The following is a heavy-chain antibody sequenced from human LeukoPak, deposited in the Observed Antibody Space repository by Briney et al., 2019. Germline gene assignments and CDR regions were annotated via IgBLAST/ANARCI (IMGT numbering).Heavy chain of an antibody. J-gene: IGHJ4*02. D-gene: IGHD2-2*02. Sequence: PGGSLRLSCAASGFTFSSYAMSWVRQAPGKGLEWVSAISGSGGSTYYADSVKGRFTISRDNSKNTLYLQMNSLRAEDTAAYYCAKDRRYCSSTSCYKGGSFDYWGQGTLVTVSS. CDR1: GFTFSSYA. CDR2: ISGSGGST. V-gene: IGHV3-23*01. CDR3: AKDRRYCSSTSCYKGGSFDY.